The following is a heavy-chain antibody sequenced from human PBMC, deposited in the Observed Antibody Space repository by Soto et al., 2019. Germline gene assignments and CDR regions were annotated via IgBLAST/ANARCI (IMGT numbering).Heavy chain of an antibody. V-gene: IGHV1-18*01. Sequence: QAQLVQSGAEVKEPGASVKVSCKASGYSFTTSGITWVRQAPGQGLEWMGWISTYNGNTNYAQKLHDRVTLTTDTSTSTAYMELRILRSDDTAVYYCARRLYGDYDYWGQGTLVTVSS. CDR1: GYSFTTSG. J-gene: IGHJ4*02. CDR2: ISTYNGNT. D-gene: IGHD4-17*01. CDR3: ARRLYGDYDY.